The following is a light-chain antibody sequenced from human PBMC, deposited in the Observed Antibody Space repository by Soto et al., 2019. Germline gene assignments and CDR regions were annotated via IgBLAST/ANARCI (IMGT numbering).Light chain of an antibody. Sequence: EIVLTQSPATLSLSPGERATLSCRASQSVRSDLAWYQQKPGQAPRLLIYEASNRATGIPARFSGSGSGTDFTLTISSLEPEDLAVYYCQQRSNWPHTFGQGTKLEIK. J-gene: IGKJ2*01. CDR3: QQRSNWPHT. CDR2: EAS. CDR1: QSVRSD. V-gene: IGKV3-11*01.